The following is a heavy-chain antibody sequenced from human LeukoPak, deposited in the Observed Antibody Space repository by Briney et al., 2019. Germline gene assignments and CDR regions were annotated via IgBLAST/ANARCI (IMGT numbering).Heavy chain of an antibody. J-gene: IGHJ6*03. Sequence: GASVKVSCKASGYTFTSYDINWLRQATGQGLEWMGWMNPNSGNTGYAQKFQGRVTMTRNTSISTAYMELSSLRSEDTAVYYCAIGLWYYDSSGYYSHYYYYMDVWGKGTTVTVSS. CDR2: MNPNSGNT. D-gene: IGHD3-22*01. V-gene: IGHV1-8*01. CDR1: GYTFTSYD. CDR3: AIGLWYYDSSGYYSHYYYYMDV.